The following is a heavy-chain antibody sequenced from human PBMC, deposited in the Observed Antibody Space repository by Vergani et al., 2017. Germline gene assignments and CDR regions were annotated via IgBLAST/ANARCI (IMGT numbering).Heavy chain of an antibody. Sequence: QVQLVQSGAEVKKPGASVKVSCKASGYTFTSYGISWVRQAPGQGLEWMGWIIPIFGTANYAQKFQGRVTITADESTSTAYMELSSLRSEDTAVYYCARADYYDSSGIDYWGQGTLVTVSS. CDR2: IIPIFGTA. D-gene: IGHD3-22*01. CDR3: ARADYYDSSGIDY. J-gene: IGHJ4*02. CDR1: GYTFTSYG. V-gene: IGHV1-69*13.